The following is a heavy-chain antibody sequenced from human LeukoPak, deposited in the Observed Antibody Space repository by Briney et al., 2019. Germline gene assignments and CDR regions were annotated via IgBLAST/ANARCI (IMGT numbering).Heavy chain of an antibody. CDR1: GFTFSSYE. CDR3: ARDRYYYYGMDV. V-gene: IGHV3-48*03. CDR2: ISSSGSTI. Sequence: PGGSLRLSCAASGFTFSSYEMNWVRQAPGEGLEWVSYISSSGSTIYYPGSVKGRFTISRDNAKNSLYLQMNSLRAEDTAVYYCARDRYYYYGMDVWGQGTTVTVSS. J-gene: IGHJ6*02.